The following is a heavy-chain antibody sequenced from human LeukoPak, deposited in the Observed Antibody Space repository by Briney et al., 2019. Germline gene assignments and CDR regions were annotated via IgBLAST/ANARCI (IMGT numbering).Heavy chain of an antibody. CDR2: INSNGSST. J-gene: IGHJ4*02. CDR3: AKGGATICDN. V-gene: IGHV3-74*01. Sequence: GGSLRLSCAASGFTFSNYWMHWVRQAPGRGLVWVSRINSNGSSTNYADSVKGRFAISRDNAKNTLHLQMSSLRAEDTALYYCAKGGATICDNWGQGTLVTVSS. CDR1: GFTFSNYW. D-gene: IGHD5-12*01.